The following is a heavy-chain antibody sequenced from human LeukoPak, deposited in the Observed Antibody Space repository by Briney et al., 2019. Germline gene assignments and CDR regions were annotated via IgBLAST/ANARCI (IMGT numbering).Heavy chain of an antibody. CDR1: GDSISDDY. CDR3: ARDNGSGYTKGYEHYYYYLDV. CDR2: IHSGGTT. Sequence: SETLSLTCTVSGDSISDDYYTWMRQPAGKGLEWIGRIHSGGTTNYNPSLMSRVTLSIDKSKEHFSLRLTSVTAADTALYYCARDNGSGYTKGYEHYYYYLDVWGKGTTVTVSS. D-gene: IGHD3-3*02. V-gene: IGHV4-4*07. J-gene: IGHJ6*03.